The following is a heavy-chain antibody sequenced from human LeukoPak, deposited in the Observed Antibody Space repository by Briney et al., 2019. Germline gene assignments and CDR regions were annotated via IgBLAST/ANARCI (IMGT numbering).Heavy chain of an antibody. J-gene: IGHJ4*02. CDR2: INHSGTT. CDR1: SGSFSGYY. V-gene: IGHV4-34*01. CDR3: AREDMPGRVTTILPY. D-gene: IGHD5-12*01. Sequence: SEALSLTCAVYSGSFSGYYWSWIRQPPGKGLEWIGEINHSGTTNYNPSLKSRVTISVDTSKNQFSLKLNSETAADTAVYYCAREDMPGRVTTILPYWGQGTLVTVSS.